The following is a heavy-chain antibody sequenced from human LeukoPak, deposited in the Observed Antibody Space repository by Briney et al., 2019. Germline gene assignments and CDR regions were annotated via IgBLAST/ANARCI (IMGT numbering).Heavy chain of an antibody. D-gene: IGHD4-23*01. CDR1: AYSFTSYW. CDR3: ARLPRGNSPIDY. CDR2: IYPGDSDT. V-gene: IGHV5-51*01. Sequence: GESPKISCKASAYSFTSYWIGGVLQVPGKGLVWMGIIYPGDSDTRYSPSFQGQVTISADKSISTAYLQWSSLKASDTAMYYCARLPRGNSPIDYWGQGTLVTVSS. J-gene: IGHJ4*02.